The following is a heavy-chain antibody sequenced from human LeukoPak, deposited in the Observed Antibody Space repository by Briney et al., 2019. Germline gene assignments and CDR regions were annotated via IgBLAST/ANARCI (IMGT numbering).Heavy chain of an antibody. D-gene: IGHD1-26*01. CDR2: INPSDAST. J-gene: IGHJ5*02. CDR1: GYTFTSYS. CDR3: ARDNSVGDTAWWFDP. Sequence: ASVKVSCKASGYTFTSYSMNWVRQAPGQGPEWMGIINPSDASTTYAQKFQGRVTMTRDMSTSTVYMELSSLRSEDTAVYYCARDNSVGDTAWWFDPWGQGTLVTVSS. V-gene: IGHV1-46*01.